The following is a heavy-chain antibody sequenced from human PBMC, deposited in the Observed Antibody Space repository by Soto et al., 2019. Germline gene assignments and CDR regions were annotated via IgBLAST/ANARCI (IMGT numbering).Heavy chain of an antibody. CDR1: GYTFSDNG. D-gene: IGHD6-6*01. J-gene: IGHJ6*02. Sequence: ASVKVSCKASGYTFSDNGISWVRQAPGQGLEWMGWISAYNGNTNYAQKVQGRVTMTTDTSTSTAYMGLRSLRSDDTAVYYCARELAARPTDPYYGMDVWGQGTTVTVSS. CDR3: ARELAARPTDPYYGMDV. V-gene: IGHV1-18*04. CDR2: ISAYNGNT.